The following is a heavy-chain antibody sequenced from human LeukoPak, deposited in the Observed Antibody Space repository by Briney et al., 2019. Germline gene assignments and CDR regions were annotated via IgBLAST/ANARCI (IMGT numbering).Heavy chain of an antibody. Sequence: SETLSLTCTVSGGSISSYYWSWIRQPPGKGLEWIGYIYYSGSTNYNPSLKGRVTISVDTSKNQFSLKLSSVTAADTAVYYCARHGMGGSYYGAINWFDPWGQGTLVTVSS. CDR2: IYYSGST. D-gene: IGHD1-26*01. J-gene: IGHJ5*02. CDR3: ARHGMGGSYYGAINWFDP. V-gene: IGHV4-59*08. CDR1: GGSISSYY.